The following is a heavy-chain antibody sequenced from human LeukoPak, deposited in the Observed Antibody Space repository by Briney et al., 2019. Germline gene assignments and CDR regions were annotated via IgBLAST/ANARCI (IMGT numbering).Heavy chain of an antibody. V-gene: IGHV3-21*01. D-gene: IGHD3-10*01. J-gene: IGHJ4*02. CDR3: SREDASGSYYRSLDY. CDR2: ITISSRYI. Sequence: GGSLRLSCAASGFTFSTYTMNWVRQAPGKGLEWVSSITISSRYIYYADSVKGRFTISRDNAKNSLFLHMNSLRAEDTAVYYCSREDASGSYYRSLDYWGQGTLVTVSS. CDR1: GFTFSTYT.